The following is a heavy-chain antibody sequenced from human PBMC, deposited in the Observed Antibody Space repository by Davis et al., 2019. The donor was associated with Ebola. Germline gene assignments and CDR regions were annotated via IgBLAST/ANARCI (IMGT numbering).Heavy chain of an antibody. CDR2: TYYRSKWYN. D-gene: IGHD5/OR15-5a*01. V-gene: IGHV6-1*01. Sequence: HSQTLSLTCAISGDSVSRTSGAWNWIRQSPSRGLEWLGRTYYRSKWYNDYAVSVESRIIINSDTSKNQFSLHLNSVAPEDTAVYYCARVKVSTPNYYYMDVWGQGTTVTVSS. CDR3: ARVKVSTPNYYYMDV. J-gene: IGHJ6*02. CDR1: GDSVSRTSGA.